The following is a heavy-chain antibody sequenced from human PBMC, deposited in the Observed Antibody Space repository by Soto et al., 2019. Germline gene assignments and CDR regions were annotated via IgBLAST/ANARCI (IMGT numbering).Heavy chain of an antibody. Sequence: QVQLVQSGAEVKKPGSSVKVSCKAPGGTFSTYAISWVRQAPGQGLEWMGGVIPIFGTPKYAQKFQGRVTITADESTSTGYMELRSLRSEHTTVYYCARSQGGSSSLDIYYYYYYGMDVWGQGTRVTVSS. V-gene: IGHV1-69*01. CDR1: GGTFSTYA. D-gene: IGHD2-15*01. CDR3: ARSQGGSSSLDIYYYYYYGMDV. J-gene: IGHJ6*02. CDR2: VIPIFGTP.